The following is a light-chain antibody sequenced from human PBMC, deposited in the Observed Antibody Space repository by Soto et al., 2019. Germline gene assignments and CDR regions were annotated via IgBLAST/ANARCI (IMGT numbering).Light chain of an antibody. CDR1: QGISSN. CDR2: AAS. CDR3: QQFNSYPRT. J-gene: IGKJ1*01. Sequence: DIQLTQSPSFLSASVGDRVTITCRASQGISSNLAWYQQKPGKASNLLIYAASTLQSGVPSRFSGSGSGTEFTLTISSLQPEDFATYYCQQFNSYPRTFGQGTKVEIK. V-gene: IGKV1-9*01.